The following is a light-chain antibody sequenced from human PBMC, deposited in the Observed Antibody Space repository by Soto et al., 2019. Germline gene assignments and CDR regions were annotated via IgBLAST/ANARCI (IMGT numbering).Light chain of an antibody. Sequence: DFQMTQSPSSLSASVGDTVTITCRASQDIGTFLNWYQQKPGKAPKLLIYAASDLLSGVSSRFSGSGSVTDFTLTTSSLQPEDFATYYCQQSYSTPQITFGPGTKVDMK. CDR2: AAS. CDR3: QQSYSTPQIT. CDR1: QDIGTF. V-gene: IGKV1-39*01. J-gene: IGKJ3*01.